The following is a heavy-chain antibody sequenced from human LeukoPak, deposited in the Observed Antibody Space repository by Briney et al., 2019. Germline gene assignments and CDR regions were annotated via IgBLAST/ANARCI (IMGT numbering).Heavy chain of an antibody. CDR1: RFTFSNYA. CDR2: SSSDGGHK. J-gene: IGHJ4*02. D-gene: IGHD2-8*01. CDR3: ARDPGYCTRHSCTTYFDY. Sequence: GKSLRLSCAASRFTFSNYAMHWVRQAPGKGLKWVAVSSSDGGHKSYADSVKGRFSISRDSSKKTLYLQLSGLRVEDTAVYYCARDPGYCTRHSCTTYFDYWGQGTLITVSS. V-gene: IGHV3-30*04.